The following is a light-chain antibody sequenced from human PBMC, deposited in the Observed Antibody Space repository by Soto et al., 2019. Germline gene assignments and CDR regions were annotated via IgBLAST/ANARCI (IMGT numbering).Light chain of an antibody. CDR2: GNS. V-gene: IGLV1-40*01. Sequence: QSVLTQPPSVSGAPGQRVTISCTGSSSNIGAGYDVHWYQQLPGTAPKLLIYGNSNRPSGVPHRFSGSKSGTSASLAITGLQAEDEADYYCQSYDSSRSGSYVFGTGTKLTVL. CDR3: QSYDSSRSGSYV. J-gene: IGLJ1*01. CDR1: SSNIGAGYD.